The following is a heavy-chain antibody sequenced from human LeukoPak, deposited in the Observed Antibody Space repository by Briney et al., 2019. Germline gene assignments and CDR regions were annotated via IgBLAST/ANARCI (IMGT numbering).Heavy chain of an antibody. CDR2: ISYDGSNK. CDR1: GFTFSSYG. CDR3: AKALNSSGWEFDY. V-gene: IGHV3-30*18. J-gene: IGHJ4*02. Sequence: GGSLRLSCAASGFTFSSYGMHWVRQAPGKGLGWVAVISYDGSNKYYADSVKGRLTISRDNPKNTLYLQLNSLRAEDTAVYYCAKALNSSGWEFDYWGQGTLVTVSS. D-gene: IGHD6-19*01.